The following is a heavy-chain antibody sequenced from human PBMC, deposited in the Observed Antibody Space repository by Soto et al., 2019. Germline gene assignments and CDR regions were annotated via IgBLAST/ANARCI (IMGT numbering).Heavy chain of an antibody. V-gene: IGHV3-23*01. CDR2: ISGSGGST. J-gene: IGHJ3*02. D-gene: IGHD3-3*01. Sequence: EVRLLESGGGLVQPGGSLRISCAASGFTFGTYSMTWLRQAPGKGLEWVSTISGSGGSTYYIDSVKGRFTISRDNSKNTLYLQMNSLRAEDTAVYYCAKDWTSIWGQGTMVTVSS. CDR3: AKDWTSI. CDR1: GFTFGTYS.